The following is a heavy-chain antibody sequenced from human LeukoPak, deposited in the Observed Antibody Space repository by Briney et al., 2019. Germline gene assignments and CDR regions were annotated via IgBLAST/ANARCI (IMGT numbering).Heavy chain of an antibody. CDR3: ARFSGRN. V-gene: IGHV3-30*03. CDR2: ISYDGSNK. Sequence: GGSLRLSCAASGFTFSSYGMHWVRQAPGKGLEWVAVISYDGSNKYYADSVKGRFTISRDNSMNTLYLQMNSLRAEDTAVYYCARFSGRNWGQGTLVTVSS. CDR1: GFTFSSYG. J-gene: IGHJ4*02. D-gene: IGHD2-15*01.